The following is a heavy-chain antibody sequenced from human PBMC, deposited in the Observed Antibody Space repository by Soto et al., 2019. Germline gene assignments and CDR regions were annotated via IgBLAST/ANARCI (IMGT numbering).Heavy chain of an antibody. CDR3: ARRQIPPPTRGAANARGAMDV. CDR1: GFTFNNYG. J-gene: IGHJ6*02. Sequence: QVQLVESGGGVVQPGRSLRLSCAASGFTFNNYGMHWVRQAPGKGLEWLAVIWNDGSNSSYANSVKGRFTISRDNSKNTLYLQMSSLRAEDTGVYYCARRQIPPPTRGAANARGAMDVWSQGTTVTVSS. V-gene: IGHV3-33*01. CDR2: IWNDGSNS. D-gene: IGHD6-13*01.